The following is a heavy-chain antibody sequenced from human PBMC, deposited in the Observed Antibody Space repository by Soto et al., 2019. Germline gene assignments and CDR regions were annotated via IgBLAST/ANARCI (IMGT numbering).Heavy chain of an antibody. CDR2: IYYSGST. J-gene: IGHJ3*02. Sequence: QVQPQESGPGLVKPSDTLSLTCAVSGYSISSSNWWGWIRQPPGKGLEWIGYIYYSGSTYYNPSLKSRVTMSVDTSKNQFSLKLSSVTAVDTAVYYCARNIDSGWYDAFDIWGQGTMVTVSS. V-gene: IGHV4-28*01. D-gene: IGHD6-19*01. CDR3: ARNIDSGWYDAFDI. CDR1: GYSISSSNW.